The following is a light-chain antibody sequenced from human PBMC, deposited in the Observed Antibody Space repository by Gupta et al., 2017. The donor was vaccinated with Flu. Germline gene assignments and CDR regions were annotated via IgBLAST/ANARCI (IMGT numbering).Light chain of an antibody. Sequence: QSALTQPPSASGTPGQRVTISCSGSSSNIGSNYVYWYQQLPGTAPKILMYRNNERPSGVPDRFSGSRSGTSAYLAISGLRTEDEASYYCASWDDSLSAVVFGGGTKLTVL. CDR2: RNN. J-gene: IGLJ2*01. V-gene: IGLV1-47*01. CDR1: SSNIGSNY. CDR3: ASWDDSLSAVV.